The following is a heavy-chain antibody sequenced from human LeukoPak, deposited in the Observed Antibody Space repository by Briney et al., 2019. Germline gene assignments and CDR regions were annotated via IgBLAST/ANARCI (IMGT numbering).Heavy chain of an antibody. D-gene: IGHD3-16*01. V-gene: IGHV1-2*02. CDR3: ARNLGEGFDP. CDR1: GYTFTGHY. J-gene: IGHJ5*02. Sequence: ASVKVSCKASGYTFTGHYIDWVRQAPGQGLEWMGWVNPNTGGTNYAQKFQGRVTMTSDTSITTAYMELSGLTSDDTAVYYCARNLGEGFDPWGQGTLVTVSS. CDR2: VNPNTGGT.